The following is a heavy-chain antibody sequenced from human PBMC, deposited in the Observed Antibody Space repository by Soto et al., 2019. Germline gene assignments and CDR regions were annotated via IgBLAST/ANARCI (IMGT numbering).Heavy chain of an antibody. CDR2: INAGNGDT. Sequence: GASVKVSCKASGYTFTSYAIHWVRQAPGQRLEWMGWINAGNGDTKYSQKFQGRVSITRDTSASTAYMELSSLRSEDTAVYYCARVEYRGFDYYSYSYMDAGGKGTTLTASS. V-gene: IGHV1-3*01. CDR1: GYTFTSYA. J-gene: IGHJ6*03. D-gene: IGHD5-12*01. CDR3: ARVEYRGFDYYSYSYMDA.